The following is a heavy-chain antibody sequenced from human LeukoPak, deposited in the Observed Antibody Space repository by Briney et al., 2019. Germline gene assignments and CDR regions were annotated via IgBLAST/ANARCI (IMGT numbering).Heavy chain of an antibody. D-gene: IGHD3-3*01. CDR2: XYSGGST. V-gene: IGHV3-53*01. CDR1: GFTVSXXY. J-gene: IGHJ6*03. CDR3: ARDGYDFWSGFPAYMDA. Sequence: PXGSXXLSCAASGFTVSXXYMSWVXXAPGXXLEWXXVXYSGGSTYYADSVKGRFTISRDNSKNTLYLQMNSLRAEDTAVYYCARDGYDFWSGFPAYMDAWGKGTTVTVSS.